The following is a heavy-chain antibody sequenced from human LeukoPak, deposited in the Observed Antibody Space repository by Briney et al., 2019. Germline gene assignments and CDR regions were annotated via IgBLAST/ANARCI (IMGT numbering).Heavy chain of an antibody. CDR2: INSDGSST. D-gene: IGHD2-2*01. V-gene: IGHV3-74*01. CDR1: GFTFSSYW. CDR3: ARGLSGYASSLGY. J-gene: IGHJ4*02. Sequence: GGSLRLSCAASGFTFSSYWMHWVRQAPGKGLVWVSRINSDGSSTNYADSVRGGFSISRDNAKNTLYLHMNSLRADDTAVYYCARGLSGYASSLGYWGQGTLVTVSS.